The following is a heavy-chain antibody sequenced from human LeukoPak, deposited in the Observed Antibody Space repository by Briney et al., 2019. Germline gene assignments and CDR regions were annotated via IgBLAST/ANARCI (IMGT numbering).Heavy chain of an antibody. CDR2: IYYSGST. J-gene: IGHJ3*02. CDR3: ARLRRGFDISGYYAFDI. Sequence: PSETLSLTCTVSGGSISSYYWSWIRQPPGKGLEWIGYIYYSGSTNYNPSLRSRVTIPVDTSKNQFSLKLTSVTAADTAVYYCARLRRGFDISGYYAFDIWGQGTMVTVSS. D-gene: IGHD3-22*01. CDR1: GGSISSYY. V-gene: IGHV4-59*01.